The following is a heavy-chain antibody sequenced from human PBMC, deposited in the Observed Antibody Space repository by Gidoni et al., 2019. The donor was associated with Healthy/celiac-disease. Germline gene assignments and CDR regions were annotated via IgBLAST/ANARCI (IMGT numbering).Heavy chain of an antibody. J-gene: IGHJ4*02. Sequence: EVQLVESGGGLVQPGGSLRLSCAASGFTFSSYWMHWVRQAPGKGLVWVSRINSDGSSTSYADSVKGRFTISRDNAKNTLYLQMNSLRAEDTAVYYCARVERGYCSSTSCYTWPDYWGQGTLVTDSS. CDR3: ARVERGYCSSTSCYTWPDY. D-gene: IGHD2-2*02. V-gene: IGHV3-74*01. CDR1: GFTFSSYW. CDR2: INSDGSST.